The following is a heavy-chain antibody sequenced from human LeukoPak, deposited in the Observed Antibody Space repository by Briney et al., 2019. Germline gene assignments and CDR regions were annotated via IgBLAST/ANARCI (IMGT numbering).Heavy chain of an antibody. Sequence: PSQTLSLTCTVFGGSISSGDYYWSWIRQPPGKGLEWIGYIYYSGSTYYNPSLKSRVTISVDTSKNQFSLKLSSVTAADTAVYYCASRSSNHYDILTGYPFDYWGQGTLVTVSS. CDR2: IYYSGST. J-gene: IGHJ4*02. CDR3: ASRSSNHYDILTGYPFDY. CDR1: GGSISSGDYY. V-gene: IGHV4-30-4*08. D-gene: IGHD3-9*01.